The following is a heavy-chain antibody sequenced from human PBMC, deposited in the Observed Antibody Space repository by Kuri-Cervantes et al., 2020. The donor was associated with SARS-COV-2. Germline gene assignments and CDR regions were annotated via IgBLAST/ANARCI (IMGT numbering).Heavy chain of an antibody. V-gene: IGHV3-23*01. D-gene: IGHD4-17*01. CDR1: GFTLRRYA. Sequence: ETLSLTCAASGFTLRRYAMSWVRQAPGKGLEWVSAISGSGGNIYYADSIKGRFTVSRDSSKGTLYLQMNSLRAEDTAVYYCARSPGDGDYDPFDYWGQGTLVTVSS. CDR3: ARSPGDGDYDPFDY. J-gene: IGHJ4*02. CDR2: ISGSGGNI.